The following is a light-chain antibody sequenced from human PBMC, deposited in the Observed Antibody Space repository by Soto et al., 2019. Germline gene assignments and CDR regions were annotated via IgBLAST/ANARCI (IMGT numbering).Light chain of an antibody. J-gene: IGLJ2*01. V-gene: IGLV2-11*01. CDR2: DVT. CDR3: CSYADSRAL. Sequence: QSALTQPRSVSGSPGQSVTISCTGSSGDVGGYNYVSWYQQYPGKAPKLMIYDVTKRPSGVPDRFSGSKSGNTASLIISGLQAEDEADYYCCSYADSRALFGGGTKLTVL. CDR1: SGDVGGYNY.